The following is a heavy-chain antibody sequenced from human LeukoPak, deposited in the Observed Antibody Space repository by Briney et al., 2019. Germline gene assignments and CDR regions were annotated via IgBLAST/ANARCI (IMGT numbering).Heavy chain of an antibody. D-gene: IGHD6-19*01. CDR1: GFTFSSYA. Sequence: PGRSLRLSCAASGFTFSSYAMHWVRQAPGKGLEWVAVISYDGSNKYYADSVKGRFTISRDNSKNTLYLQMNSLRAEDTAVYYCARGVGYSSGFDYWGQGTLVTVSS. CDR2: ISYDGSNK. V-gene: IGHV3-30-3*01. J-gene: IGHJ4*02. CDR3: ARGVGYSSGFDY.